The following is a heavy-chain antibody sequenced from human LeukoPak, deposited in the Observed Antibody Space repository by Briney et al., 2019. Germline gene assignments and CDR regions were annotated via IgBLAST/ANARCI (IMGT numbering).Heavy chain of an antibody. J-gene: IGHJ4*02. CDR3: TAFDCSAGSCFSPFDH. CDR1: GLTFSKAW. Sequence: AGESLRLSCEASGLTFSKAWMSWVRQVPGKGMEWVGRIKSNSDGGTTDYAAPVKGRLIISRDDSKNTVYLQMNSLKTEDTALYFCTAFDCSAGSCFSPFDHWGQGTLVTVSP. V-gene: IGHV3-15*05. CDR2: IKSNSDGGTT. D-gene: IGHD2-15*01.